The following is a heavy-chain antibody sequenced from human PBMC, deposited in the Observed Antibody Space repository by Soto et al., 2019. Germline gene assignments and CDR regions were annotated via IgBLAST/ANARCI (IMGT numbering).Heavy chain of an antibody. D-gene: IGHD2-2*01. CDR1: GGSISSYD. CDR2: IYYSGST. CDR3: ARRLGYCSSTSCYHNWFDP. V-gene: IGHV4-59*01. Sequence: SETLSLTCTVSGGSISSYDWSWIRQPPGKGLEWIGYIYYSGSTNYNPSLKSRVTISVDTSKNQFSLKLSSVTAADTAVYYCARRLGYCSSTSCYHNWFDPWGQGTLVTVSS. J-gene: IGHJ5*02.